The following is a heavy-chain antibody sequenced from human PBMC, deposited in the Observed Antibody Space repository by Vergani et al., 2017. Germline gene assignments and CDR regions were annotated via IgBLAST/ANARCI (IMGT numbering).Heavy chain of an antibody. D-gene: IGHD2-2*02. J-gene: IGHJ5*02. CDR3: ARVPAAIERLPSSGWFDP. CDR1: GYTFTSYG. CDR2: ISAYNGNT. Sequence: QVQLVQSGAEVKKPGASVKVSCKASGYTFTSYGISWVRQAPGQGLEWMGWISAYNGNTNYAQKLQARVTMTTDTSTSTAYMELRSLRSDDTAVYYCARVPAAIERLPSSGWFDPWGQGTLVTVSS. V-gene: IGHV1-18*01.